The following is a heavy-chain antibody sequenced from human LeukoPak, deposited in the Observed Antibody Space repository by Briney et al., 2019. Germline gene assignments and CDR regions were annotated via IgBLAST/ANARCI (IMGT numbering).Heavy chain of an antibody. J-gene: IGHJ5*02. CDR3: VRDLT. V-gene: IGHV3-53*01. Sequence: GGSLRLSCAASGXTFSSNHMTWVRQAPGKGLEWVSVIYSGGSTYYADSVKGRFIISRDNSKNTLSLQMNSLRAEDTAVYYCVRDLTWGQGTLVTVSS. CDR1: GXTFSSNH. CDR2: IYSGGST.